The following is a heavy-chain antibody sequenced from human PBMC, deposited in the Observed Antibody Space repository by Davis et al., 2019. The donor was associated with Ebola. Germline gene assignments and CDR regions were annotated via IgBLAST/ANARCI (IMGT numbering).Heavy chain of an antibody. D-gene: IGHD3-3*01. J-gene: IGHJ6*04. V-gene: IGHV6-1*01. Sequence: SETLSLTCAISGDSVSSNSAAWNWIRQSPSRGLEWLGRAYYRSKWYNDYAVSVKSRITINPDTSKNQFSLQLNSVTPEDTAVYYCARDVFGMVGGGNPLYYYYYYGIDVWGKGTTVTVSS. CDR2: AYYRSKWYN. CDR3: ARDVFGMVGGGNPLYYYYYYGIDV. CDR1: GDSVSSNSAA.